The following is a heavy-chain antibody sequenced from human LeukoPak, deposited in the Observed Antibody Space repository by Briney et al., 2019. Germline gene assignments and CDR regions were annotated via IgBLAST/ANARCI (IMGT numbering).Heavy chain of an antibody. V-gene: IGHV3-30*03. D-gene: IGHD3-16*01. Sequence: GGSLRLSCAASGFTFSSYSMNWVRQAPGKGLEWVAVISYDGSNKYYADSVKGRFTISRDNSKNTLYLQMNSLRAEDTAVYYCARDGGSPPLDWYFDLWGRGTLVTVSS. J-gene: IGHJ2*01. CDR1: GFTFSSYS. CDR2: ISYDGSNK. CDR3: ARDGGSPPLDWYFDL.